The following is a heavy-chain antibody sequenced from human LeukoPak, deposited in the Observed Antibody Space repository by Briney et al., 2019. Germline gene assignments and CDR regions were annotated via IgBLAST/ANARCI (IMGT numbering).Heavy chain of an antibody. Sequence: ASVKVSCKASGYTFTGHGISWVRQAPGQGLEWMGWISVYNGNTEYAERFQGRVTLTTDTFTTTAFMELRRLKSDDTAVYYCARGWDSSSSSGVWAWIDTWGQGTLVTVSS. D-gene: IGHD6-13*01. CDR1: GYTFTGHG. CDR2: ISVYNGNT. V-gene: IGHV1-18*01. CDR3: ARGWDSSSSSGVWAWIDT. J-gene: IGHJ5*02.